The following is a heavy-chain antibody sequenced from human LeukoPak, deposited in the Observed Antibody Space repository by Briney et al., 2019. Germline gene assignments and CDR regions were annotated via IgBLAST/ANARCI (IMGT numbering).Heavy chain of an antibody. Sequence: SETLSLTRGVSGGSVINTNWWTWVRPPPGKGLEWIGEVHLDGRINYNPSLESRLTMSVDVSENQVSLKLTSVTAADTAVYYCAREGGFYRPLDYSGQGTLVTVSS. D-gene: IGHD3-3*01. J-gene: IGHJ4*02. V-gene: IGHV4-4*02. CDR3: AREGGFYRPLDY. CDR1: GGSVINTNW. CDR2: VHLDGRI.